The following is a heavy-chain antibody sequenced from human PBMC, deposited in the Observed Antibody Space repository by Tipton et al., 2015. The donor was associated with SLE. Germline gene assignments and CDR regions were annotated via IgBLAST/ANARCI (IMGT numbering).Heavy chain of an antibody. CDR2: VSAYNGVT. CDR3: ARRTLVDGTWEIFDL. CDR1: GYAFTSYY. Sequence: QVQLVQSGAEVKKSGASVKVSCKASGYAFTSYYINWVRQAPGQGLEWMGWVSAYNGVTNYAQNFQGRITMTTDTSTTTAYMELSSLTFDDTAVYFCARRTLVDGTWEIFDLWGQGTSVTVSS. V-gene: IGHV1-18*01. D-gene: IGHD2-15*01. J-gene: IGHJ3*01.